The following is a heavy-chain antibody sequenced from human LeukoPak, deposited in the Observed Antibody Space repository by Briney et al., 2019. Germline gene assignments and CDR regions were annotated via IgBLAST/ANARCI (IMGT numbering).Heavy chain of an antibody. J-gene: IGHJ3*02. CDR2: IYNSGST. CDR1: GGSISSYY. Sequence: SENLSLTCTGSGGSISSYYWSWIRPPPGKGLECIGYIYNSGSTNYNPSLKSRVSISVDTSKNQFSLKLSSVTAADTAVYYCARSAIDAFDIWGQGTMVTVSS. CDR3: ARSAIDAFDI. V-gene: IGHV4-59*08. D-gene: IGHD6-25*01.